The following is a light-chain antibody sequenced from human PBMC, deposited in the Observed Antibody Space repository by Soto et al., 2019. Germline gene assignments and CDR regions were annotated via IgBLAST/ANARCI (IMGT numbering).Light chain of an antibody. Sequence: SYVLTQPPSVSVSPGKTATITCGGNNIGSQSVHWYQQKPGQAPVLVMFYDRVRPSGIPDRFSGSNSGNTATLTISRVEAGDEADYYCQVWDSSGDHLGVFGGGTQLTVL. J-gene: IGLJ3*02. V-gene: IGLV3-21*01. CDR1: NIGSQS. CDR2: YDR. CDR3: QVWDSSGDHLGV.